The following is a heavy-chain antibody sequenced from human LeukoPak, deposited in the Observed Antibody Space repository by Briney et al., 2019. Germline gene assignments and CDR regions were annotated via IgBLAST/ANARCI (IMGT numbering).Heavy chain of an antibody. CDR3: ARLGAAPGPPHYFYYGMDV. CDR1: GGSISSRSYY. Sequence: SETLSLTCSVSGGSISSRSYYWGWVRQHPGKGLEWIGSTYYTGSTYYNPSLRSRVSISGDMSKNQVSLKVNSVTAADTAVYYCARLGAAPGPPHYFYYGMDVWGQGTTVTVS. J-gene: IGHJ6*02. D-gene: IGHD6-13*01. V-gene: IGHV4-39*01. CDR2: TYYTGST.